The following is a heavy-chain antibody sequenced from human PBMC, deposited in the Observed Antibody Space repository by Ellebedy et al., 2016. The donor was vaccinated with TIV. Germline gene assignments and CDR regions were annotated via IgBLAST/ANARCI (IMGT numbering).Heavy chain of an antibody. V-gene: IGHV3-23*01. Sequence: GGSLRLSCVASGLTFSDAWMSWVRQAPGKGLEWVSAISGSGGSTYYADSVKGRFTISRDNSKNTLYLQMNSLRAEDTAVYYCVTRDLRRYKGYFDYWGQGTLVTVSS. CDR1: GLTFSDAW. J-gene: IGHJ4*02. D-gene: IGHD1-14*01. CDR3: VTRDLRRYKGYFDY. CDR2: ISGSGGST.